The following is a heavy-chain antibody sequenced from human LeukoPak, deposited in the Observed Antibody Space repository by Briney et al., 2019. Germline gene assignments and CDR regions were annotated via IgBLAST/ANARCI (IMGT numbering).Heavy chain of an antibody. CDR1: GGSITSTNY. CDR2: INHSGST. Sequence: PSETLSLTCGVSGGSITSTNYWSWVRQPPGKGLEWIGEINHSGSTNYNPSLKSRVTISLDTSKNQFPLKLSSVTAADTAVYYCARGGTGTFLDIWGQGTMVTVSS. D-gene: IGHD1-7*01. V-gene: IGHV4/OR15-8*01. CDR3: ARGGTGTFLDI. J-gene: IGHJ3*02.